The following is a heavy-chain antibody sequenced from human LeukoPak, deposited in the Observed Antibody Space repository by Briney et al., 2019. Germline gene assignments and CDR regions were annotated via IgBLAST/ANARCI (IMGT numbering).Heavy chain of an antibody. D-gene: IGHD2-15*01. V-gene: IGHV1-2*02. CDR3: ARVLHCSGSSCYYRFDP. Sequence: ASVKVSCKPSGYTFAGYSMHWVRQAPGQGLEWMGWINPNSGSTNYAQICQGRVPVTRDTSISTAYMELSRLGSDDTAVYYCARVLHCSGSSCYYRFDPWGQRTRLTVSS. CDR2: INPNSGST. CDR1: GYTFAGYS. J-gene: IGHJ5*02.